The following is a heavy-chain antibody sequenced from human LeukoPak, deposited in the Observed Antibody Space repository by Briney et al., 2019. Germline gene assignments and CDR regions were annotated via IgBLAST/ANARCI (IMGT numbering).Heavy chain of an antibody. V-gene: IGHV4-34*01. CDR1: GGSFSGYY. D-gene: IGHD3-22*01. J-gene: IGHJ4*02. CDR2: INHSGST. Sequence: SETLSLTCAVYGGSFSGYYWSWIRQPPGKGLEWIGEINHSGSTNCNPSLKSRVTISVDTSKNQFSLKLSSVTAADTAVYYCARGRRVTTYPFDYWGQGTLVTVSS. CDR3: ARGRRVTTYPFDY.